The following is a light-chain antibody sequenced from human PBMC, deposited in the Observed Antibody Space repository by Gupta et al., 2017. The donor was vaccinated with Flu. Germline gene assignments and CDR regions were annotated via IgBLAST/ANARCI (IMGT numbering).Light chain of an antibody. CDR1: QSISSW. J-gene: IGKJ1*01. Sequence: VGDRVTITCRASQSISSWLAWYQQKPGKAPKLLIYKASSLESGVPSRFSGSGSATEFTLTISSLQPDDFATYYCQQYNSYWTFGQGTKVEIK. CDR2: KAS. V-gene: IGKV1-5*03. CDR3: QQYNSYWT.